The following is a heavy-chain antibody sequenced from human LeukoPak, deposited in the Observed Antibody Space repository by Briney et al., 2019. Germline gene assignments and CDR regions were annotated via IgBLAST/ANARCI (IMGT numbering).Heavy chain of an antibody. V-gene: IGHV3-74*01. CDR2: INSDGSST. Sequence: PGGSLSLSCAASGFTFSSYWMHWVRQAPGKGLVWVSRINSDGSSTSYADSVKGRFTISRDNAKNTLYLQMNSLRAEDTAVYYCARSPGAITMPTDYFDYWGQGTLVTVSS. CDR1: GFTFSSYW. CDR3: ARSPGAITMPTDYFDY. J-gene: IGHJ4*02. D-gene: IGHD3-10*01.